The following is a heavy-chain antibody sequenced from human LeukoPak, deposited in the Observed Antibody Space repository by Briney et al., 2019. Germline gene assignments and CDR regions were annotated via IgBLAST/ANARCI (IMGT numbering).Heavy chain of an antibody. Sequence: GGSLRLSCAASGFTFSSYAMHWVRQAPGKGLEWVAVISYDGSNKYYADSVKGRFTISRDNSKNTLYLQMNSLRAEDTAVYYCARAPLSAQWELSPDWYFDLWGRGTLVTVSS. J-gene: IGHJ2*01. CDR2: ISYDGSNK. D-gene: IGHD1-26*01. V-gene: IGHV3-30-3*01. CDR1: GFTFSSYA. CDR3: ARAPLSAQWELSPDWYFDL.